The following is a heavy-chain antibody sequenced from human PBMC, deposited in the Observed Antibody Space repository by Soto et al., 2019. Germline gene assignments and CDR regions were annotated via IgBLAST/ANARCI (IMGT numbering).Heavy chain of an antibody. CDR1: GFIFRSYT. J-gene: IGHJ4*02. D-gene: IGHD2-15*01. CDR2: ITGSSGYI. Sequence: EVQLVESGGGLVKPGGSLRLSCAASGFIFRSYTMNWVRQAPGKGLEWVSSITGSSGYIYYADSMKGRFTSSRDNAKNSLSLQMNSLRAEDTAVYFCARGGYCTAGRCFLDYWGQGSLVTVSS. V-gene: IGHV3-21*01. CDR3: ARGGYCTAGRCFLDY.